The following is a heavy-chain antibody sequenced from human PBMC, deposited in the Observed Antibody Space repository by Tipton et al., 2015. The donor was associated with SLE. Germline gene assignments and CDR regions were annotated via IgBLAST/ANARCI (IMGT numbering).Heavy chain of an antibody. CDR1: GGSISSGSFS. D-gene: IGHD6-19*01. CDR2: IYHSGTT. J-gene: IGHJ4*02. V-gene: IGHV4-30-2*01. CDR3: ASELLRDYFSAWGPDY. Sequence: TLSLTCTVSGGSISSGSFSWNWIRQPPGKGLEWIGYIYHSGTTYYNPSLKSRVTLSVDKSKNQFSLNLRSVTVADTAVYYCASELLRDYFSAWGPDYWGQGTLVTVSA.